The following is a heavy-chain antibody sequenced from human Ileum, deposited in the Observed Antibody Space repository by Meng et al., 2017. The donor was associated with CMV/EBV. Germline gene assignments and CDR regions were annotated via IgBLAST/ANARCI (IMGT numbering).Heavy chain of an antibody. J-gene: IGHJ4*02. D-gene: IGHD1-26*01. V-gene: IGHV7-4-1*02. Sequence: QVQLVQSGTELKQPGASVTVSCKASGDNFTSNNIIWLRQAPGQGPEWMGWINTNTGNPTYAQGFTGRFVFSLDTSVSTTYLQISSLKAEDTAVYYCARDGLSGRYFDYWGQGTLVTVSS. CDR3: ARDGLSGRYFDY. CDR1: GDNFTSNN. CDR2: INTNTGNP.